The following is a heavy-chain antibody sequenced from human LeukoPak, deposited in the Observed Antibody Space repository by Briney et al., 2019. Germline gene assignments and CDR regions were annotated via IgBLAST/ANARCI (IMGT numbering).Heavy chain of an antibody. Sequence: ASVKVSCKASGYTFTIYFVHWVRQAPGQGLEWMGIINPTGGSTTYAQKFQGRVTMTRDTSTSTVYMKLSSLRSDDTAVYYCARTAARRFDYWGQGTLVTVSS. D-gene: IGHD6-6*01. J-gene: IGHJ4*02. V-gene: IGHV1-46*01. CDR2: INPTGGST. CDR1: GYTFTIYF. CDR3: ARTAARRFDY.